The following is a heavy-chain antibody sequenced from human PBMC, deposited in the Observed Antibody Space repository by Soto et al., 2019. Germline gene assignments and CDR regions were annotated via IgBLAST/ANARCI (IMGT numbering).Heavy chain of an antibody. Sequence: SETLSLTCTVSGGSISSSSYYWGWIRQPPGKGLEWIGSIYYSGSTYYNPSLKSRVTISVDTSKNQFSLKLSSVTAADTAVYYCARHSFIPRIAAAGTSSFDYWGQGTLVTVSS. V-gene: IGHV4-39*01. J-gene: IGHJ4*02. CDR3: ARHSFIPRIAAAGTSSFDY. CDR1: GGSISSSSYY. CDR2: IYYSGST. D-gene: IGHD6-13*01.